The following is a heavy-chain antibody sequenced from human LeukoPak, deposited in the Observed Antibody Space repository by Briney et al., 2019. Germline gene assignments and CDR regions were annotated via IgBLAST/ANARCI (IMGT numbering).Heavy chain of an antibody. D-gene: IGHD6-13*01. V-gene: IGHV4-59*08. CDR1: GGSISSYY. J-gene: IGHJ5*02. CDR2: IYYSGST. CDR3: ARGIAAAAAWFDP. Sequence: SETLSLTCTVSGGSISSYYWSWIRQPPGKGLEWIGYIYYSGSTNYNPSPKSRVTISVDTSKNQFSLKLSSVTAADTAVYYCARGIAAAAAWFDPWGQGTLVTVSS.